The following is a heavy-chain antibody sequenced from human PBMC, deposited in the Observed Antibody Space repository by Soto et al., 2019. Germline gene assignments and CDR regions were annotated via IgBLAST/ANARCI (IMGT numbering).Heavy chain of an antibody. CDR3: ARGGSGYTWFNEF. V-gene: IGHV1-69*01. Sequence: QEQLVQSGAEVKKPGSSVKVSCKAPGGLFSRYPISWVRQVPGQGLEWMGGIIPVCQTAYYTQRFQGRVTITADESTNTAYMELSSLRSEDTAIYYCARGGSGYTWFNEFWGQGTLVTVSS. J-gene: IGHJ4*02. CDR2: IIPVCQTA. CDR1: GGLFSRYP. D-gene: IGHD3-22*01.